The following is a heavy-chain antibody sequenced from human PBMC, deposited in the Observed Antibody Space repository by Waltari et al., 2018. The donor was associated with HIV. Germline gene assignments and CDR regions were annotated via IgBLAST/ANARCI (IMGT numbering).Heavy chain of an antibody. V-gene: IGHV1-2*04. Sequence: QVQLIQSGAEMKKPGASMKVSCKASEYTFTTYHIHWVRQAPGEGLEWMRWINPDNGDTQYAQKFQGWVSMTRDTSINTAYMNLTRLRSEDSAVYYCARALSTTWHNLDYWGQGTLVTVSS. D-gene: IGHD2-2*01. J-gene: IGHJ4*02. CDR3: ARALSTTWHNLDY. CDR1: EYTFTTYH. CDR2: INPDNGDT.